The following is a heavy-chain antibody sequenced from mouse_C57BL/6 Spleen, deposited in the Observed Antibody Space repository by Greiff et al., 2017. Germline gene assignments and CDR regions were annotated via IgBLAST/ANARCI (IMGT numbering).Heavy chain of an antibody. D-gene: IGHD4-1*01. V-gene: IGHV5-17*01. J-gene: IGHJ3*01. CDR2: ISSGRSTI. Sequence: EVMLVEFGGGLVKPGGSLKLSCAASGFTFSDSGMHWVRQAPEKGLEWVAYISSGRSTIYYADTVKGRFTISRDNAKNTLFLQMTRRRCEDTAMYYCARELTGSFADWGKGTLVTVSA. CDR3: ARELTGSFAD. CDR1: GFTFSDSG.